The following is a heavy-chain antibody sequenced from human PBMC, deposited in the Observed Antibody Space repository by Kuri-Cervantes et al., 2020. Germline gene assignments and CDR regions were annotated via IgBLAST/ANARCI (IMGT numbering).Heavy chain of an antibody. V-gene: IGHV1-18*01. CDR2: ISAYNGNT. CDR3: ARAGPGGYSYGTHLIDY. CDR1: GYTFTSYA. Sequence: ASVKVSCKASGYTFTSYAMNWVRQAPGQGLEWMGWISAYNGNTDYAQKFQGRVTMTTDTSTGTVYMELRSLRSDDTAVYYCARAGPGGYSYGTHLIDYWGQGTLVTVSS. J-gene: IGHJ4*02. D-gene: IGHD5-18*01.